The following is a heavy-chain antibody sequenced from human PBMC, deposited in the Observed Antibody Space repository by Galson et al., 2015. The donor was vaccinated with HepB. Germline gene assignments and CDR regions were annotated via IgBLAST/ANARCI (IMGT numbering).Heavy chain of an antibody. CDR3: ARVGVIMFGGAIVVPHFFDY. V-gene: IGHV4-34*01. D-gene: IGHD3-16*02. CDR1: GGSFSDYY. CDR2: VTHSGTT. J-gene: IGHJ4*02. Sequence: ETLSLTCAVYGGSFSDYYYTWIRQSPGKGLEWIGQVTHSGTTNYNPSLKSRVTISVDTSKNQFSLKLRSVTAADTAVYFCARVGVIMFGGAIVVPHFFDYWGQGTLVTVSS.